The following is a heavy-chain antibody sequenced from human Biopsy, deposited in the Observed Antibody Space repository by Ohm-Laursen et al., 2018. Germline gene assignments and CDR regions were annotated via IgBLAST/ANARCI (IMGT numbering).Heavy chain of an antibody. CDR1: GVSISSYF. CDR3: AAYYYDSSGYFYAFHY. J-gene: IGHJ4*02. Sequence: GTLSLTCTVSGVSISSYFWSWIRQPLGKGLEWIGYVPYSGNTKYNPSLKSRVIISADTSKNQFSLKLSSVTAADTAMYYCAAYYYDSSGYFYAFHYWGQGTLVTVSS. D-gene: IGHD3-22*01. CDR2: VPYSGNT. V-gene: IGHV4-59*08.